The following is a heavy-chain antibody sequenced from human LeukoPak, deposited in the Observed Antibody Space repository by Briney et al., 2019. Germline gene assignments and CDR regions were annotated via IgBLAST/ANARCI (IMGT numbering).Heavy chain of an antibody. V-gene: IGHV4-59*11. Sequence: SETLSLTCTVSGGSISSHYWSWIRQPPGKGLEWIGYIYYSGNTNYNPSLKSRVTISLHTSKNQFSLKLSSVTAADTAVYYCARGGGSYDWFDPWGQGTLVTVSS. CDR3: ARGGGSYDWFDP. CDR2: IYYSGNT. D-gene: IGHD1-26*01. CDR1: GGSISSHY. J-gene: IGHJ5*02.